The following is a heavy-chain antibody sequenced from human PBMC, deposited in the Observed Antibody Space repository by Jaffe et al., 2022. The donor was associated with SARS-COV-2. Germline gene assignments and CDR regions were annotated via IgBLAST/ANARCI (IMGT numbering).Heavy chain of an antibody. D-gene: IGHD4-17*01. CDR1: GFTFSSYS. J-gene: IGHJ6*02. Sequence: EVQLVESGGGLVKPGGSLRLSCAASGFTFSSYSMNWVRQAPGKGLEWVSSISSSSSYIYYADSVKGRFTISRDNAKNSLYLQMNSLRAEDTAVYYCARDRGLRTYYGMDVWGQGTTVTVSS. CDR3: ARDRGLRTYYGMDV. CDR2: ISSSSSYI. V-gene: IGHV3-21*01.